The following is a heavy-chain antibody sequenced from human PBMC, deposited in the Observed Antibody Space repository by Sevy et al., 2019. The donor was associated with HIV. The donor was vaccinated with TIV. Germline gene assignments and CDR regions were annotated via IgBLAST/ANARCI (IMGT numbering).Heavy chain of an antibody. CDR3: ARAVMDDILTGYYGAMDV. Sequence: SETLSLTCTVSGGSISSGSYYWSWIRQHAGKGLEWIGRIYTSGSTNYNPSLKSRVTISVDTSKNQFSLKLSSVTAADTAVYYCARAVMDDILTGYYGAMDVWGKGTTVTVSS. CDR1: GGSISSGSYY. D-gene: IGHD3-9*01. CDR2: IYTSGST. J-gene: IGHJ6*03. V-gene: IGHV4-61*02.